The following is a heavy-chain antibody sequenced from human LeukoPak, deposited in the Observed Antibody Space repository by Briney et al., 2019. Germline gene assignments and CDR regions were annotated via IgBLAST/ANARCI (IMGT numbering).Heavy chain of an antibody. V-gene: IGHV3-23*03. D-gene: IGHD6-13*01. CDR2: IYSGGST. CDR1: GFTFNNYA. Sequence: GGPLRLSCAASGFTFNNYAMNWVRQAPGKGLEWVSVIYSGGSTYYADSVKGRFTISRDNSKNTLYLQMNSLRAEDTAVYYCAKAASSWYLDAFDIWGQGTMVTVSS. J-gene: IGHJ3*02. CDR3: AKAASSWYLDAFDI.